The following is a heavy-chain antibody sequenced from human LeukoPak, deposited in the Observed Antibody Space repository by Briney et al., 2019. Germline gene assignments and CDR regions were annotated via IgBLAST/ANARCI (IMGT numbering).Heavy chain of an antibody. CDR2: MNPNSGNT. CDR1: GYTFTSYG. D-gene: IGHD6-19*01. J-gene: IGHJ4*02. CDR3: ARVSFRRIAVAGALSY. Sequence: ASVKVSCKASGYTFTSYGISWVRQAPGQGLEWMGWMNPNSGNTGYAQKFQGRVTITRNTSISTAYMELSSLRSEDTAVYYCARVSFRRIAVAGALSYWGQGTLVTVSS. V-gene: IGHV1-8*03.